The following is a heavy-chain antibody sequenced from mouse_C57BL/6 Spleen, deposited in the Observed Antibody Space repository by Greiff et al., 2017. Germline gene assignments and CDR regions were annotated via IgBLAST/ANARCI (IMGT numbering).Heavy chain of an antibody. CDR2: IRNKANNHAT. J-gene: IGHJ1*03. V-gene: IGHV6-6*01. D-gene: IGHD1-1*01. CDR1: GFTFSDAW. Sequence: EVKVEESGGGLVQPGGSMKLSCAASGFTFSDAWMDWVRQSPEKGLEWVAEIRNKANNHATYYAESVKGRFTISRDDFKSSVYLQMNSLRAVDTGIYYGTSPYYYGRGRYWYFDVWGTGTTVTVSS. CDR3: TSPYYYGRGRYWYFDV.